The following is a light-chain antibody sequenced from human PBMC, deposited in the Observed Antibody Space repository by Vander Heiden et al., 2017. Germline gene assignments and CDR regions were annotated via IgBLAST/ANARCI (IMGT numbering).Light chain of an antibody. J-gene: IGKJ4*01. CDR2: ASS. CDR1: QSISNY. CDR3: LQHNSYPLT. V-gene: IGKV1-17*03. Sequence: DIQMTQSPPAMSAAVGDRVTITWRASQSISNYLAWFQQKPGKVPKLLNYASSSLQSVAPSRFSSSGSGTEFTLTISILHPEDFTTYYCLQHNSYPLTFGGGTKVEIK.